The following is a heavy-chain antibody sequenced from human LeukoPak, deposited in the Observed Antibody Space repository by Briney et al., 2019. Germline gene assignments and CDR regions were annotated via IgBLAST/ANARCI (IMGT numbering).Heavy chain of an antibody. CDR1: GFTFSSHG. CDR2: INYDGSNE. Sequence: GGSLRLSCAASGFTFSSHGMHRVRQAPGKGLEWVAVINYDGSNEDYGGSVKGRFTISRDKSKNTLHLQMNSLRAEDTAVYYCARDRRSSGWYYFDSWGQGTLVTVSS. J-gene: IGHJ4*02. V-gene: IGHV3-33*01. D-gene: IGHD6-19*01. CDR3: ARDRRSSGWYYFDS.